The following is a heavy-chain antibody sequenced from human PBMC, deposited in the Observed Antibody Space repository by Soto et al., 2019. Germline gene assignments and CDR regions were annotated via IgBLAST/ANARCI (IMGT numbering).Heavy chain of an antibody. J-gene: IGHJ6*02. Sequence: PGGSLRLSCAASGFTFSSYEMNWVRQAPGKGLEWVSYISSSGSTIYYADSVKGRFTISRDNAKNSLYLQMNSLRAEDTAVYYCARVKLAAYYYYYGMDVWGQGTTVTVSS. D-gene: IGHD6-13*01. V-gene: IGHV3-48*03. CDR1: GFTFSSYE. CDR2: ISSSGSTI. CDR3: ARVKLAAYYYYYGMDV.